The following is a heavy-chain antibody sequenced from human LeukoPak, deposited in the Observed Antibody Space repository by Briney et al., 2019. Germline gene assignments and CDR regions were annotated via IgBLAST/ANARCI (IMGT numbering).Heavy chain of an antibody. V-gene: IGHV3-9*01. J-gene: IGHJ6*02. D-gene: IGHD3-3*01. CDR3: ARGDYYDFWSGYPTLNSYGMDV. CDR2: ISWNSGSI. CDR1: GFTFDDYA. Sequence: GGSLRLSCAASGFTFDDYAMHWVRQAPGKGLEWVSGISWNSGSIGYADSVKGRFTISRDNAKNSLYLQMNSLRAEDTAVYYCARGDYYDFWSGYPTLNSYGMDVWGQGTTVTVSS.